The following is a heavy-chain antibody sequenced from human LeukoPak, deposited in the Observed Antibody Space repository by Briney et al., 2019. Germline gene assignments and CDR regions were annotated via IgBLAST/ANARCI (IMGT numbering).Heavy chain of an antibody. CDR2: IYYSGTT. J-gene: IGHJ5*02. D-gene: IGHD2-15*01. CDR1: GGSIINDDYY. V-gene: IGHV4-30-4*01. Sequence: SETLSLTCTVSGGSIINDDYYWSWIRQPPGKGLEWIGYIYYSGTTYYNPSLKSRVTISVDTSKNQFSLKLSSVTAADTAVYYCARQGGYCSGGSCYPNWFDPWGQGTLVTVSS. CDR3: ARQGGYCSGGSCYPNWFDP.